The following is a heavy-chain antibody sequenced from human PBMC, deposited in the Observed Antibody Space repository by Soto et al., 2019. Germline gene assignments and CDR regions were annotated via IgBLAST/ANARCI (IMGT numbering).Heavy chain of an antibody. CDR3: ARTRLDYQAYFVSFDY. V-gene: IGHV4-59*08. CDR1: GGSISSYY. Sequence: SETLSLTCTVSGGSISSYYWSWIRQPPGKGLEWIGYIYYSGSTNYNPSLKSRVTISVDTSKNQFSLKLSSVTAADTAVYYCARTRLDYQAYFVSFDYWGQGTLVTVSS. D-gene: IGHD2-21*01. CDR2: IYYSGST. J-gene: IGHJ4*02.